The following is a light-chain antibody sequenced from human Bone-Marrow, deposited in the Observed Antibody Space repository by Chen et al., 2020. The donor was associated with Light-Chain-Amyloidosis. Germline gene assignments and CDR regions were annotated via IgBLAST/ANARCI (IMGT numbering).Light chain of an antibody. V-gene: IGLV2-23*01. CDR1: TSDVGTYNL. J-gene: IGLJ2*01. CDR2: EYT. CDR3: CSYAGSNTYV. Sequence: QSAPTQPAPGSRAPGQSITNSCTGTTSDVGTYNLVSWYQQHPGKAPKLIIFEYTPRPPGVSTRFCAYKAVNTAALRIFRLQAEEEDDYYCCSYAGSNTYVYGGGTKLTVL.